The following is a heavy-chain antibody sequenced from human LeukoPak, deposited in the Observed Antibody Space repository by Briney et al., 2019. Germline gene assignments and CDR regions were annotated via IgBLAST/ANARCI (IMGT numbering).Heavy chain of an antibody. V-gene: IGHV3-48*01. Sequence: GGSLRLSCAASGFTFSGDSMNWVRQAPGKGLEWVSYISSSRSTIYYADSVKGRFTISRDNAKNSLYLQMNSLRAEDTAVYYCAREYCSSTSCLYDYWGQGTLVTVSS. CDR2: ISSSRSTI. D-gene: IGHD2-2*01. CDR1: GFTFSGDS. CDR3: AREYCSSTSCLYDY. J-gene: IGHJ4*02.